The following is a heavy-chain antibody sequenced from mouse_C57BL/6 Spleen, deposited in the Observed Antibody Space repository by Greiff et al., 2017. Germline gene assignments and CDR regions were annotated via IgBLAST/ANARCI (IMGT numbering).Heavy chain of an antibody. CDR1: GYTFTSYW. CDR2: INPSNGGT. J-gene: IGHJ2*01. CDR3: ARDYGSGYYFDD. V-gene: IGHV1-53*01. D-gene: IGHD1-1*01. Sequence: QVQLQQPGTELVKPGASVKLSCKASGYTFTSYWMHWVKQRPGQGLEWIGNINPSNGGTNYNEKFKNKATLTVDKSSSTAYMQHSSLTSEDSAVYYCARDYGSGYYFDDWGKGTTLTVSS.